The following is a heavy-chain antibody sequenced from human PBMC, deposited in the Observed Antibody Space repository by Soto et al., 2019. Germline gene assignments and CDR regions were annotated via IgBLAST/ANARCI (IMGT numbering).Heavy chain of an antibody. J-gene: IGHJ4*02. CDR2: ISGSSRYT. Sequence: GGSLRLSCAASGFNFSDHYMNWIRQAPGKGLEWVSYISGSSRYTNFADSVKGRFTISRDNAKKSLFLQMNSLRAEDTAVYYCVREAPCSNGVCQFDYWGRGTLVTVSS. V-gene: IGHV3-11*06. CDR3: VREAPCSNGVCQFDY. D-gene: IGHD2-8*01. CDR1: GFNFSDHY.